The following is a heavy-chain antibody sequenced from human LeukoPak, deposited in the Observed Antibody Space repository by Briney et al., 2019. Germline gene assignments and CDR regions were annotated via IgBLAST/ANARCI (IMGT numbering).Heavy chain of an antibody. CDR3: ATIVRDYYDTDGFDY. J-gene: IGHJ4*02. CDR2: FDPEDGET. Sequence: ASVKVSCNVSGYTLTELSMHWVRQAPGQGLEWMGGFDPEDGETIYAQKFQGRVTMTEDTSTDTAYMELSSLRSEDTAVYYCATIVRDYYDTDGFDYWGQGTLVTVSS. CDR1: GYTLTELS. D-gene: IGHD3-22*01. V-gene: IGHV1-24*01.